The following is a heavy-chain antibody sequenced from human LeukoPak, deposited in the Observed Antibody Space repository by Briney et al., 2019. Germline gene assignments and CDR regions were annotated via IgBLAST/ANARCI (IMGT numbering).Heavy chain of an antibody. Sequence: SETLSLTCAVYGGSFSGYYWSWIRQPPGKGLEGIGEINHSGSTNYNPSLKSRVTISVDPTKNQLSLKLSSVTAADTAVYYCARLYGSGSYYYYYYYMDVWGKGTTVTISS. CDR1: GGSFSGYY. CDR2: INHSGST. CDR3: ARLYGSGSYYYYYYYMDV. J-gene: IGHJ6*03. D-gene: IGHD3-10*01. V-gene: IGHV4-34*01.